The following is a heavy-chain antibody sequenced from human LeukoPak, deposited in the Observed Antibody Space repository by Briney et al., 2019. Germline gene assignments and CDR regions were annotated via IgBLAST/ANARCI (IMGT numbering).Heavy chain of an antibody. D-gene: IGHD1-1*01. CDR1: GGSISSSSYY. J-gene: IGHJ5*02. Sequence: PSETLSLTCTVSGGSISSSSYYWGWIRQPPGKGLEWIGSIYYSGSTYYNPSLKSRVTISVDTPKNQFSLKLSSVTAADTAVYYCARLEKLERRGDNWFDPWGQGTLVTVSS. V-gene: IGHV4-39*01. CDR2: IYYSGST. CDR3: ARLEKLERRGDNWFDP.